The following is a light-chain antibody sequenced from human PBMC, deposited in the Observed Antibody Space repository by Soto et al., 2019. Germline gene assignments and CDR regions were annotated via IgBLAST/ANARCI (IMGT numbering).Light chain of an antibody. CDR1: SSDVGSYGL. CDR2: EGS. J-gene: IGLJ1*01. V-gene: IGLV2-23*01. Sequence: QSALTQPASVSGSPGQSITISCTGTSSDVGSYGLASWYQQHPGRAPKLIIYEGSARPSGVSTRFSGSESGSTASLTISGLQAEDEADYYCCSYAGSSTYVFGTGTKLTVL. CDR3: CSYAGSSTYV.